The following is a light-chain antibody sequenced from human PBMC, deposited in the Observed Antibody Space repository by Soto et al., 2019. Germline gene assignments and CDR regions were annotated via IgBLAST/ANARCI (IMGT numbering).Light chain of an antibody. Sequence: EIVMTQSPATLSVSPGERATLSCRVSQSVSSNLAWYQQKPGQAPRLLIYGASTRATGIPARFGGSGSGTEFTLTISSLQSEDFAVYYCQQYNNWPSTFGQGTKVDIK. CDR3: QQYNNWPST. CDR1: QSVSSN. V-gene: IGKV3-15*01. J-gene: IGKJ1*01. CDR2: GAS.